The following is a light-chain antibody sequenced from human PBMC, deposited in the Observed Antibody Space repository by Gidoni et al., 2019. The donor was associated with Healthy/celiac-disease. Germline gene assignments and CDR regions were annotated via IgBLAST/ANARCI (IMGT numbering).Light chain of an antibody. CDR2: AAS. CDR3: QQSYSTPQT. J-gene: IGKJ1*01. Sequence: VGDRVTITCRASQSISSYLNWYQQKPGKAPKLLIYAASSLQSGVPSRFSGSGSGTDFTLTISSLQPEDFATYYCQQSYSTPQTFGQGTKVEIK. CDR1: QSISSY. V-gene: IGKV1-39*01.